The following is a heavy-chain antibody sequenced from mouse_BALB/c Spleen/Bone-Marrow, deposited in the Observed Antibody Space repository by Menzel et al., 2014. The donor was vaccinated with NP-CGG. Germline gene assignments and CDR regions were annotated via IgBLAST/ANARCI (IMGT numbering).Heavy chain of an antibody. CDR3: ARDYYGSSFDY. V-gene: IGHV5-6-3*01. CDR2: INSNGGST. Sequence: EVKLVESGGGLVQPGGSLKLSCAASGFTFSSYGMSWVRQTPDKRLELVATINSNGGSTYYPDSVKGRFTISRDNAKNTLYLQMSSLKSEDTAMYYCARDYYGSSFDYWGQGTTLTLSS. D-gene: IGHD1-1*01. CDR1: GFTFSSYG. J-gene: IGHJ2*01.